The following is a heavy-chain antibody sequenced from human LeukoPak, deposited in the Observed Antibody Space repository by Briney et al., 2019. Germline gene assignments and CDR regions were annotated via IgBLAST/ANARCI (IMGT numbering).Heavy chain of an antibody. CDR1: GGSFSGYY. D-gene: IGHD3-3*01. J-gene: IGHJ2*01. V-gene: IGHV4-34*01. CDR2: INHSGST. Sequence: SETLSLTCAVYGGSFSGYYWSWIRQPPGKGLEWIGEINHSGSTNYNPSLKSRVTISVDTSKNQFSLKLSSVTAADTAVYYCARYYDFWSGHWYFDLWGRDTLVTVSS. CDR3: ARYYDFWSGHWYFDL.